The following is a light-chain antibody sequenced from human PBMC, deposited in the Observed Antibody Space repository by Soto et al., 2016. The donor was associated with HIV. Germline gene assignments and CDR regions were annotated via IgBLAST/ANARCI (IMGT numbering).Light chain of an antibody. Sequence: DIQMTQSPSAMSASVGDRVTITCRASQSISSWVAWYQQKPGKAPNLLIYKASNLQSGVPSRFSGSGSGTEFTLTISSLLPDDSATYYCQHRDTFGQGTQLEIK. V-gene: IGKV1-5*03. CDR1: QSISSW. CDR3: QHRDT. J-gene: IGKJ2*01. CDR2: KAS.